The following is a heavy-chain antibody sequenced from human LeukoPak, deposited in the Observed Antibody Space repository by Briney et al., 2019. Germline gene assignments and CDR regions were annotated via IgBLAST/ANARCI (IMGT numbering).Heavy chain of an antibody. CDR1: GYTFTSYY. D-gene: IGHD4-17*01. CDR2: INPSGGST. CDR3: ARGTVTTPETGGDHFDY. J-gene: IGHJ4*02. V-gene: IGHV1-46*01. Sequence: ASVKVSCKASGYTFTSYYMHWVRQAPGQGLEWMGIINPSGGSTSYAQKFQGGVTMTRDTSTSTVYMELSSLRSEDTAVYYCARGTVTTPETGGDHFDYWGQGTLVTVSS.